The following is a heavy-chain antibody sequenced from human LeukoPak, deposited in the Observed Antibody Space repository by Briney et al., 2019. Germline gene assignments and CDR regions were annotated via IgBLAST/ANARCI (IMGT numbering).Heavy chain of an antibody. Sequence: ASVKVSCKAPGYTFTSYGISWVRRAPGQGLEWMGWINAYNGNTNYAQKLQGRVTMTTDTSTSTAYMELRSLRSDDTAVYYCARSLVSAAIEGDWGQGTLVTVSS. V-gene: IGHV1-18*01. CDR2: INAYNGNT. D-gene: IGHD2-2*02. CDR3: ARSLVSAAIEGD. CDR1: GYTFTSYG. J-gene: IGHJ4*02.